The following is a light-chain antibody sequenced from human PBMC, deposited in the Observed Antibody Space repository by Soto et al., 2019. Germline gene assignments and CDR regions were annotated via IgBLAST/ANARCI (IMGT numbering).Light chain of an antibody. CDR2: GAS. V-gene: IGKV3-15*01. CDR1: QSITRS. CDR3: QQYNNWPPWT. J-gene: IGKJ1*01. Sequence: ELVMTQSPATPSVYPGERATLSCRASQSITRSLAWYQQKPGQAPRLLIYGASTRAAGIPPRFSGSGSGTEFTLTVGSLQPEDFAVYYCQQYNNWPPWTFGQGTKVDI.